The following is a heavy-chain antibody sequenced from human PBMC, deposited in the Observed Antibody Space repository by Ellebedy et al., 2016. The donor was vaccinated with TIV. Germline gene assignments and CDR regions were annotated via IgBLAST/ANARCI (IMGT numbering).Heavy chain of an antibody. D-gene: IGHD4-17*01. J-gene: IGHJ5*02. CDR2: IYQDGSDK. Sequence: PGGSLRLSCAASGFSFRNYWMGWVRQAPGKGLEWVANIYQDGSDKYYVDSVKGRFTISRDNAKNSLYLQRNSLRVEDTAVYYCARRGSYGDYAVQVNNWFDRWGQGTLVTV. CDR3: ARRGSYGDYAVQVNNWFDR. V-gene: IGHV3-7*01. CDR1: GFSFRNYW.